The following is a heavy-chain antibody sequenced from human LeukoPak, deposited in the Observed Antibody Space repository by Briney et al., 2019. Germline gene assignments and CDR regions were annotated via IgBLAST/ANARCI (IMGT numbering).Heavy chain of an antibody. V-gene: IGHV3-30*04. J-gene: IGHJ4*02. D-gene: IGHD4-17*01. Sequence: GGSLRLSCVASESIFDNYAMHWVRQAPGKGLEWVAVIIYDGSKQYFGDSVKGRFTISRDSSKRTLYLHMNSLRPEDTAVYYCARDKSPYVDYAGYFDYWGQGTLVTVSS. CDR2: IIYDGSKQ. CDR1: ESIFDNYA. CDR3: ARDKSPYVDYAGYFDY.